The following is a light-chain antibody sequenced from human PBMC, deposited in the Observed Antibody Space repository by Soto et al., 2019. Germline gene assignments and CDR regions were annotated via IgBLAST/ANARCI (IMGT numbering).Light chain of an antibody. CDR3: QSFDSSLSIYI. Sequence: QSVLTQPPSVSGAPGQSVTISFTGTWSNLGAGHDVHWYQKFPGTAPKLLIYGNNNRPSGVPDRFSGSKSGTSASLAITGLQADDETDYYCQSFDSSLSIYIFGTGTKLTVL. CDR2: GNN. V-gene: IGLV1-40*01. J-gene: IGLJ1*01. CDR1: WSNLGAGHD.